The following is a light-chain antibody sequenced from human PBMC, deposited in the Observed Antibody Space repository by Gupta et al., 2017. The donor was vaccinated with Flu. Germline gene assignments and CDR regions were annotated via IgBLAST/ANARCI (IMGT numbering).Light chain of an antibody. CDR2: WAS. Sequence: DIVMTQSPDSLAGSLGERATINCKSSQSVLYTSNNKNFLAWYQQKPGQPPKLLIYWASTRESGVPDRFSGSGSGTDFTLTISSLQAEDVAVYYCQQYYTTPTWTFGQGTXVEIK. V-gene: IGKV4-1*01. CDR1: QSVLYTSNNKNF. J-gene: IGKJ1*01. CDR3: QQYYTTPTWT.